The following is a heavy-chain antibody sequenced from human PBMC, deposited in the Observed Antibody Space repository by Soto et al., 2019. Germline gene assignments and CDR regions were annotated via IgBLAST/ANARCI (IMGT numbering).Heavy chain of an antibody. D-gene: IGHD6-19*01. CDR3: ERAYSRGWYSDYYFGMDD. J-gene: IGHJ6*02. Sequence: SGPTLANPPQTITLTCTFSGFSLSTSGMRVSWIRQPPGKALEWLARIDWDDDKFYSTSLKTRLTISKDTSKNQVALTMTNMDTVVTATYYCERAYSRGWYSDYYFGMDDWGLGTRVTVSS. CDR2: IDWDDDK. CDR1: GFSLSTSGMR. V-gene: IGHV2-70*04.